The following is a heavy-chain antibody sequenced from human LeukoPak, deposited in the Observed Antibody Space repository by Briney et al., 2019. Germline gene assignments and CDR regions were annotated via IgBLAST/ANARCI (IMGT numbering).Heavy chain of an antibody. Sequence: GASVKVSCKASGYTFTSYYMHWVRQAPGQGLEWMGIINPSGGSTSYAQKFQGRVTITADKSTSTAYMELSSLRSEDTAVYYCAREFPSSWGPSSTFDYWGQGTLVTVSS. CDR3: AREFPSSWGPSSTFDY. D-gene: IGHD6-13*01. CDR1: GYTFTSYY. J-gene: IGHJ4*02. CDR2: INPSGGST. V-gene: IGHV1-46*01.